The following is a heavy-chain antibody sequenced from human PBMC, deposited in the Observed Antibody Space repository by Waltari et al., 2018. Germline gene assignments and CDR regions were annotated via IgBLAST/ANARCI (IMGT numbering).Heavy chain of an antibody. Sequence: QVQLQESGPGLVKPSETLSLTCAVSGYSISSGYYWGWIRQPPGKGLEWIGSIYHSGSTHYNPSLKSRVTISVDTSKNQFSLKLSSVTAADTAVYYCARHGRYVVVPAAKFDYWAREPWSPSPQ. CDR1: GYSISSGYY. D-gene: IGHD2-2*01. CDR2: IYHSGST. J-gene: IGHJ4*02. V-gene: IGHV4-38-2*01. CDR3: ARHGRYVVVPAAKFDY.